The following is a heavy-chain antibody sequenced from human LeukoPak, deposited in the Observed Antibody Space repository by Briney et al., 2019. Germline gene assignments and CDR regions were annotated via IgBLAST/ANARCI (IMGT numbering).Heavy chain of an antibody. CDR1: GFTVSSNY. CDR2: IYSGGST. V-gene: IGHV3-53*01. Sequence: PGGSLRLSCAASGFTVSSNYMSWVRQAPGKGLEWVSVIYSGGSTYYADSVKGLFTISRDNSKNTLYLQMNSLRAEDTAVYYCARSLRFGELSFDYWGQGTLVTVSS. CDR3: ARSLRFGELSFDY. J-gene: IGHJ4*02. D-gene: IGHD3-10*01.